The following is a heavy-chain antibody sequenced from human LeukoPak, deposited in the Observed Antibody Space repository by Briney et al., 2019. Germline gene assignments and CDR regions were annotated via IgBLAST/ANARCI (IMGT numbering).Heavy chain of an antibody. CDR1: GFTFSDYD. V-gene: IGHV3-66*02. J-gene: IGHJ4*02. D-gene: IGHD4-17*01. Sequence: GGSLRLSCAASGFTFSDYDMSWMRQAPGKGLEWVSVNYSGGSTYYADSVKGRFTISRDNSKNTLYLQMNSLRAEDTAVYYCARDGTTVTARGLYFDYWGQGTLVTVSS. CDR2: NYSGGST. CDR3: ARDGTTVTARGLYFDY.